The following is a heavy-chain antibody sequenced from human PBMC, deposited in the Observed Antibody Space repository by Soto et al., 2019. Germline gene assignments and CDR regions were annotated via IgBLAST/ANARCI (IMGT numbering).Heavy chain of an antibody. D-gene: IGHD6-13*01. CDR2: IYYSGST. CDR3: ARDIGIAAAGGGMDV. V-gene: IGHV4-31*03. J-gene: IGHJ6*02. Sequence: SETLSLTCTVSGGSISSGGYYWSWIRQHPGKGLEWIGYIYYSGSTYYNPSLKSRVTISVDTSKNQFSLKLRSVTAADTAVYYCARDIGIAAAGGGMDVWGQGTTVTVSS. CDR1: GGSISSGGYY.